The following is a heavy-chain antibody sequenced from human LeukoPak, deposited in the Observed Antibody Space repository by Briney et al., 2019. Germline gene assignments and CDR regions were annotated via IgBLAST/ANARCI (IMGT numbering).Heavy chain of an antibody. CDR1: GFDLSDYY. Sequence: GGSLRLSCVVSGFDLSDYYMSWIRQAPGKGLEWISYISSSGGNIYFADAVKGRFTMSRDNARGSLYLQMNSLRADDTAIYYCARRWDYFDYWGQGTLVTVSS. CDR3: ARRWDYFDY. J-gene: IGHJ4*02. V-gene: IGHV3-11*01. D-gene: IGHD6-13*01. CDR2: ISSSGGNI.